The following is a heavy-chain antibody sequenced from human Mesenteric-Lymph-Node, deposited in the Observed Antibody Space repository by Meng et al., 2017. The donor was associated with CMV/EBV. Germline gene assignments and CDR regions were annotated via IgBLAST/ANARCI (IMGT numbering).Heavy chain of an antibody. D-gene: IGHD2-2*01. CDR1: GGTFINYA. CDR3: ARDAQYAPYREGGIYYGMDV. Sequence: SVKVSCKASGGTFINYAISWVRQAPGQGLEWMGGITPIFGTANYAQKFQGRVTIVTDESTSTAYMEVSSLRSEDTAVYYCARDAQYAPYREGGIYYGMDVWGQGTTVTVSS. CDR2: ITPIFGTA. J-gene: IGHJ6*02. V-gene: IGHV1-69*05.